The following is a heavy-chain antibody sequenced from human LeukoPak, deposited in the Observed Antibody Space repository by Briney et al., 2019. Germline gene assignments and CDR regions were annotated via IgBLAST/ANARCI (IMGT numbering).Heavy chain of an antibody. V-gene: IGHV3-23*01. CDR1: GFTFSSYA. Sequence: GGSLRLSCAASGFTFSSYAMSWVRQAPGKGVEWGSAISGSGGDTYYADSVKGRVTISRENTRDTLYLQMNSLRAEDTAVYYCAKDTSIGRYCTNGICSPFDYCGQGTLVAVSS. CDR2: ISGSGGDT. D-gene: IGHD2-8*01. CDR3: AKDTSIGRYCTNGICSPFDY. J-gene: IGHJ4*02.